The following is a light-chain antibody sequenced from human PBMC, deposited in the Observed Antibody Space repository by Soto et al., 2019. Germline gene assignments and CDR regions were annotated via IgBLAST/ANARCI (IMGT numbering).Light chain of an antibody. CDR1: QSISSW. Sequence: IQMTQYPSTLSASLGDRVTITCRASQSISSWLAWYQQEPGKAPKLLIYKASSLESGVPSRFTGSGSGTEFTLTITSLQPDDFATYYCQQYSNYWTFGQGTKVEIK. V-gene: IGKV1-5*03. CDR2: KAS. CDR3: QQYSNYWT. J-gene: IGKJ1*01.